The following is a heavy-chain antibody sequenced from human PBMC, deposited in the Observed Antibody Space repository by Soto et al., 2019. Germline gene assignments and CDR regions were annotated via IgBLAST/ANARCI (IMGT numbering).Heavy chain of an antibody. V-gene: IGHV3-23*01. CDR3: AKDRLAGNFDY. J-gene: IGHJ4*02. Sequence: PGGSLRLSCAASGFKFNNYAMNWVRQAPGKGLEWVATISATGGSTYYADSVKGRFTISRDNSKNTLYLQMNGLRVEDTAVYYCAKDRLAGNFDYWGQGTQVTVSS. CDR1: GFKFNNYA. CDR2: ISATGGST.